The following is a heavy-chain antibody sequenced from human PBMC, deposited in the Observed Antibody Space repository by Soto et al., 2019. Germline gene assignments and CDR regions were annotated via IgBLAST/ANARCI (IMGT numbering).Heavy chain of an antibody. V-gene: IGHV4-4*02. J-gene: IGHJ4*02. CDR3: ARDVAVPGESDRFDQ. CDR1: GDSITTNKW. Sequence: SETLSLTCAVSGDSITTNKWWSWVRQPPGKGLEWIGEVYHTGLTNYNSSLKSRVTMSVDTSKNQFSLKLTSVTAADTAMYYCARDVAVPGESDRFDQWGQGTLVTVSS. CDR2: VYHTGLT. D-gene: IGHD6-19*01.